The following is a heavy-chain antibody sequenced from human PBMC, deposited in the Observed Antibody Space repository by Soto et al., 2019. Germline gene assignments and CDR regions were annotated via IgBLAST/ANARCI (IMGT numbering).Heavy chain of an antibody. D-gene: IGHD2-2*01. CDR1: GGSFSGYY. Sequence: QVQLQQWGAGLLKPSETLSLTCAVYGGSFSGYYWSWIRQPPGKGLEWIGEINRSGSTNYNPSLTSRVTISVDTSKNQFSLKLTSVTAADTAVYYCARLKGYQLLHSNWFDPWGQGALVTVSS. CDR3: ARLKGYQLLHSNWFDP. V-gene: IGHV4-34*01. J-gene: IGHJ5*02. CDR2: INRSGST.